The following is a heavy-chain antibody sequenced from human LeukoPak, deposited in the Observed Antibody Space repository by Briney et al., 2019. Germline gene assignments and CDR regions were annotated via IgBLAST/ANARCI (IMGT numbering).Heavy chain of an antibody. CDR2: IYHSGTT. CDR1: GYSISSGYY. CDR3: ARVDSNLYCQQ. D-gene: IGHD2-8*02. V-gene: IGHV4-38-2*02. J-gene: IGHJ1*01. Sequence: PSETLSLTCTVSGYSISSGYYWGWIRQPPGRGREWIGSIYHSGTTYYKPSLKSRVTISVDTSKNQFSLKLSSVTAADTAVYYCARVDSNLYCQQWGQGTLVTVSS.